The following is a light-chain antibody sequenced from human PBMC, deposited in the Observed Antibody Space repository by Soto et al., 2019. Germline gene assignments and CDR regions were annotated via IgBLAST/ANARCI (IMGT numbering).Light chain of an antibody. CDR2: GAS. Sequence: ETVLTQSPGTLSLSPGERATLSCRASQSVSSNYLAWYQQKPGQAPRLLIYGASTRATGIPDRFSGSGSGTDFTLTISRLEPEDFAMYYCQQFGRSPPSWTFGQVTKVEIK. CDR3: QQFGRSPPSWT. J-gene: IGKJ1*01. CDR1: QSVSSNY. V-gene: IGKV3-20*01.